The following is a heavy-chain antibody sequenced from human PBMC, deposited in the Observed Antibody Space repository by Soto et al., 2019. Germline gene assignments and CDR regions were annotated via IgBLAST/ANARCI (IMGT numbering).Heavy chain of an antibody. J-gene: IGHJ4*02. CDR2: SRSKVNSYST. V-gene: IGHV3-72*01. CDR1: GFTISDHY. CDR3: ARAECSSTSCRLSY. Sequence: GESLRLSFASSGFTISDHYVDWVRKAPGKGLEWVGRSRSKVNSYSTEYAASVKGRFTISRDDSENSLYLQMNSLKTEDTAVYYCARAECSSTSCRLSYWGQGT. D-gene: IGHD2-2*01.